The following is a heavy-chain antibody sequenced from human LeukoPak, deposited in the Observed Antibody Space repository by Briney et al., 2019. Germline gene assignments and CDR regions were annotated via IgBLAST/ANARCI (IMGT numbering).Heavy chain of an antibody. J-gene: IGHJ3*02. Sequence: PGGSLRLSCAASGFTFSSYSMNWVRQAPGKGLEWVSYISSSSSTIYYADSVKGRFTISRDNAKNSLYLQMNSLRAEDTAVYYCAGAGANYYGSGSYYNEAFDIWGQGTMVTVSS. V-gene: IGHV3-48*01. CDR3: AGAGANYYGSGSYYNEAFDI. D-gene: IGHD3-10*01. CDR1: GFTFSSYS. CDR2: ISSSSSTI.